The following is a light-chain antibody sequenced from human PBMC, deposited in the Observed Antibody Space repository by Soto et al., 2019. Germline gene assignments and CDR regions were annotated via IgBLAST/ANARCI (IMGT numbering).Light chain of an antibody. CDR1: QHTSSW. Sequence: IQLTQSPSSLSASVGDRVTITCRASQHTSSWLAWYQQKPGKAPKLLIYDASSLESGVPSRFSGSGSGTEFTLTISSLQPDDFATYYCQHYNSYSEAFGQGTKVDIK. CDR3: QHYNSYSEA. CDR2: DAS. J-gene: IGKJ1*01. V-gene: IGKV1-5*01.